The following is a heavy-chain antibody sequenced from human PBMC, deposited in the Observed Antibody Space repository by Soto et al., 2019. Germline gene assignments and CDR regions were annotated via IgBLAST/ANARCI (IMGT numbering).Heavy chain of an antibody. CDR2: IHSRGTT. V-gene: IGHV4-4*07. Sequence: QVQVQESGPGLVNASETLSLTCTVSIGSFDSYYWSWIRQPAGKGLEWMGHIHSRGTTNYNPSLKSRITMSIDTSKSQLSLTLSSATAADTAVYYCAGQWLTRTSFDYWGRATLVTVSS. J-gene: IGHJ4*02. D-gene: IGHD6-19*01. CDR1: IGSFDSYY. CDR3: AGQWLTRTSFDY.